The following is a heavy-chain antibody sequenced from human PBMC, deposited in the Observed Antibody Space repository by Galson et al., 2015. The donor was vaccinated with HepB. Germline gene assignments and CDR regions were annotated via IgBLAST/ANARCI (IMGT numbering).Heavy chain of an antibody. CDR3: ATSRGGYDWVDAFDI. CDR1: GFTFSSYS. D-gene: IGHD5-12*01. J-gene: IGHJ3*02. Sequence: SLRLSCAASGFTFSSYSMNWVRQAPGKGLEWVSSISSSSSYIYYADSVKGRFTISRDNAKNSLYLQMNSLRAEDTAVYYCATSRGGYDWVDAFDIWGQGTMVTVSS. V-gene: IGHV3-21*01. CDR2: ISSSSSYI.